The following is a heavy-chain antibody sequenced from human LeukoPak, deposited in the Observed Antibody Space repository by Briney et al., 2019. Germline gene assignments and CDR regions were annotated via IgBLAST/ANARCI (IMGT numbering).Heavy chain of an antibody. D-gene: IGHD2-15*01. V-gene: IGHV1-18*01. CDR2: ISGYNGDT. Sequence: ASVKVSCKASGYTFTAYGFSWVRQAPGQGLEWMGWISGYNGDTNYARRLQGRVTLTTDTSTSTGYMELRSLRSDDTAVYYCARLGSPFDIVPNTMDVWGQGTTVTVSS. J-gene: IGHJ6*02. CDR3: ARLGSPFDIVPNTMDV. CDR1: GYTFTAYG.